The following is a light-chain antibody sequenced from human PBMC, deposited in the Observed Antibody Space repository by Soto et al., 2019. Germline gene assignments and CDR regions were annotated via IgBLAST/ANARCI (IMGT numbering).Light chain of an antibody. CDR1: QGISTY. CDR3: QQSYSTPYT. V-gene: IGKV1-39*01. J-gene: IGKJ2*01. Sequence: DIQMTQSPSSLSASVGDRVTITCRASQGISTYLVWYQQRQWRAPKLLLYDASSLLSGVPSRFSGSGAGTDFILTISSLQPEEFATYYCQQSYSTPYTFGHGTKLATK. CDR2: DAS.